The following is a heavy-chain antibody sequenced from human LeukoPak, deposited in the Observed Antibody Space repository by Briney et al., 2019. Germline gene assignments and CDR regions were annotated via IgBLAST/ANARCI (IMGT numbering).Heavy chain of an antibody. V-gene: IGHV3-23*01. CDR1: GFTMSHYG. CDR2: IRSAVETT. Sequence: ESGGSLRPSCAASGFTMSHYGVSWVRQAPGKGLEWISGIRSAVETTHYADSVKGRFIISRDNSKNALSLQLNSLRPEDTALYYCAKHFCTGLDCSLFDSWGQGTLVTVSS. J-gene: IGHJ4*02. CDR3: AKHFCTGLDCSLFDS. D-gene: IGHD3/OR15-3a*01.